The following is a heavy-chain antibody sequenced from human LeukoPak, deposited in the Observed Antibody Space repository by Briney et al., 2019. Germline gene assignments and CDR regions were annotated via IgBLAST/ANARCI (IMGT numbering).Heavy chain of an antibody. CDR2: ISGSGSLT. CDR3: AEKRIAAAGKNDFDY. V-gene: IGHV3-23*01. D-gene: IGHD6-13*01. J-gene: IGHJ4*02. Sequence: GGSLRLSCAASGFTFSSYAVSWVRQAPGKGLEWVSLISGSGSLTYYADSVKDRFTISRDNSKNTVYLQMNSLRAEDTAVYYCAEKRIAAAGKNDFDYWGQGTLVTVSS. CDR1: GFTFSSYA.